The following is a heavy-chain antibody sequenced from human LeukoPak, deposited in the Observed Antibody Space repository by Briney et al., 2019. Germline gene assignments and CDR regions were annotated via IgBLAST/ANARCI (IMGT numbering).Heavy chain of an antibody. J-gene: IGHJ4*02. V-gene: IGHV4-59*01. D-gene: IGHD3-22*01. CDR2: IYYNGDI. CDR1: GGSISGYY. CDR3: ATTWHYDSRGYLFDD. Sequence: PSETLSLTCIVSGGSISGYYWSWIRQSPGKGLEWIAYIYYNGDIMYNPSFKSRVTISLDTSKNQFSLNMRSVTAADTAVYFCATTWHYDSRGYLFDDWGQGTLVTVSS.